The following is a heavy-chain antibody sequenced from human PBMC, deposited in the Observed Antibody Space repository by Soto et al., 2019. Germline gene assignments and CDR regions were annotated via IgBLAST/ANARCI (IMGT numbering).Heavy chain of an antibody. D-gene: IGHD2-15*01. J-gene: IGHJ6*02. CDR3: ASARGGYCSGGSCYVDYYYYGMDV. Sequence: VASVKVSCKASGYTFTSYAMHWVRQAPGQRLEWMGWINAGNGNTKYSQKFQGRVTITRDTSASTAYMELSSLRSEDTAVYYCASARGGYCSGGSCYVDYYYYGMDVWGQGTTVTVSS. CDR2: INAGNGNT. CDR1: GYTFTSYA. V-gene: IGHV1-3*01.